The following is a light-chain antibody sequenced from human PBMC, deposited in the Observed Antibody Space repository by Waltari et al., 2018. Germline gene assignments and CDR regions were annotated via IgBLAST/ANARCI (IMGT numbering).Light chain of an antibody. J-gene: IGKJ4*01. Sequence: EIVLTQSPGSLSLSPGERATLPCRASQSVSSSYLAGYQQKPGQAPSLLIYGASSRATGIPDRFSGSGSGTDFTLTSSRLEPEDFAVYYCQQYGSSPLTFGGGTKVEIK. V-gene: IGKV3-20*01. CDR1: QSVSSSY. CDR2: GAS. CDR3: QQYGSSPLT.